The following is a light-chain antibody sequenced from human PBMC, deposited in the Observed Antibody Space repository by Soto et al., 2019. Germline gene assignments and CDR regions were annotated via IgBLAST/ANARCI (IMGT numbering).Light chain of an antibody. J-gene: IGKJ4*01. CDR1: QSVSSSY. V-gene: IGKV3-20*01. CDR2: GAS. CDR3: QQYGRSLT. Sequence: EIVLTQSPGTLSLSPGERATLSCRASQSVSSSYLAWYQQKPGQAPRLLIYGASSRATGIPDRFSGSGSGTDFTLTISRLEPEEVAVYYCQQYGRSLTFGGGTKVEIK.